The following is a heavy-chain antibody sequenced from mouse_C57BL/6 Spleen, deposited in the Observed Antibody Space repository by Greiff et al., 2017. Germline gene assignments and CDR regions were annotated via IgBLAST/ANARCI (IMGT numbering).Heavy chain of an antibody. CDR2: IDPENGDT. V-gene: IGHV14-4*01. J-gene: IGHJ4*01. Sequence: VQLQQSGAELVRPGASVKLSCTASGFNIKDDYMHWVKQRPEQGLEWIGWIDPENGDTEYASKFQGKATITADTSSNTAYLQLSSLTSEDTAVYYCTLYYGYAMDYWGQGTSVTVSS. CDR1: GFNIKDDY. D-gene: IGHD1-1*01. CDR3: TLYYGYAMDY.